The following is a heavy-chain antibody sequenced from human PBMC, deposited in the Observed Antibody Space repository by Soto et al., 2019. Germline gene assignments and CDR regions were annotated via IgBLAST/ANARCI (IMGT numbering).Heavy chain of an antibody. CDR3: ASGYYDFWSGYLRYMDV. CDR2: ISAYNGNT. CDR1: VYTFTSYG. V-gene: IGHV1-18*01. D-gene: IGHD3-3*01. Sequence: ASVKVSCKASVYTFTSYGISWVRQAPGQGLEWMGWISAYNGNTNYAQKLQGRVTMTTDTSTSTAYMELRSLRSDDTAVYYCASGYYDFWSGYLRYMDVWGKGTTVTVSS. J-gene: IGHJ6*03.